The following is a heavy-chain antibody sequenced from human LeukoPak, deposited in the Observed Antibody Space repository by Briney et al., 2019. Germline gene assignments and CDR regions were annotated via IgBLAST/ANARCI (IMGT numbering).Heavy chain of an antibody. CDR2: IYYNGRA. CDR3: PSPLDYDNSGHPDTFDI. D-gene: IGHD3-22*01. V-gene: IGHV4-59*01. CDR1: GGSISRSY. Sequence: PSETLSLTCSFSGGSISRSYWSWIRQPPGKGRDWIGFIYYNGRAKYNPSLRSRVTISQETSKHHSSLQLRSMTAAHTAMYYCPSPLDYDNSGHPDTFDIWGQGTMVTVSS. J-gene: IGHJ3*02.